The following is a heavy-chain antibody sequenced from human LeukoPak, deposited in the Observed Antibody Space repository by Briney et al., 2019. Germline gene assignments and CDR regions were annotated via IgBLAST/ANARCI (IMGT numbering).Heavy chain of an antibody. CDR1: GFTFSRYS. V-gene: IGHV3-21*01. Sequence: GGSLRLSCTASGFTFSRYSMNWVRQAPGKGLECVSSISSSSGHIFYADSVKGRFTISRDNAKNSLYLQMNSLRAEDTAVYYCARGGTGATRDDTFDIWGQGAMVTVSS. D-gene: IGHD1-7*01. CDR2: ISSSSGHI. J-gene: IGHJ3*02. CDR3: ARGGTGATRDDTFDI.